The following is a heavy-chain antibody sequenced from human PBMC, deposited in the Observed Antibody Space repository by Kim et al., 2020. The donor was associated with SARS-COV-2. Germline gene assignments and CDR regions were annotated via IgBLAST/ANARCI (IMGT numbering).Heavy chain of an antibody. Sequence: GGSLRLSCAASGFTFSSYSMNWVRQAPGKGLEWVSSISSSSSYIYYADSVKGRFTISRDNAKNSLYLQMNSLRAEDTAVYYCARFGQDRGYYYYGMDVWGQGTTVTVSS. CDR2: ISSSSSYI. CDR3: ARFGQDRGYYYYGMDV. V-gene: IGHV3-21*01. J-gene: IGHJ6*02. CDR1: GFTFSSYS. D-gene: IGHD3-10*01.